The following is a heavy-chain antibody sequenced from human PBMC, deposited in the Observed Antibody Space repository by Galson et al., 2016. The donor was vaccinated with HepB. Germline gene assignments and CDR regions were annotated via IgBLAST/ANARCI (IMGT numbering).Heavy chain of an antibody. Sequence: SLRLSCAAPGFIFSNYAMSWVRQVPGKGLEWVSAISGSGGSTHYADSVKGRFTISRDNSKNTLYLQMNRLRAEDTAVYYCAKAVARNTIFGVVTGKEGAHYGMDVWGQGTTVTVSS. CDR2: ISGSGGST. D-gene: IGHD3-3*01. CDR3: AKAVARNTIFGVVTGKEGAHYGMDV. CDR1: GFIFSNYA. V-gene: IGHV3-23*01. J-gene: IGHJ6*02.